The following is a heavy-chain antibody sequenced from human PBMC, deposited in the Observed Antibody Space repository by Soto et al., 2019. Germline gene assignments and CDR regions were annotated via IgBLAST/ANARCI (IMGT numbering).Heavy chain of an antibody. V-gene: IGHV4-31*11. CDR3: ARVRDSFGLDV. D-gene: IGHD2-15*01. CDR1: GGSITGAYY. J-gene: IGHJ6*02. Sequence: SETLSLTCDVSGGSITGAYYWNWIRQHPGKGLEWIGSIHYRGSTYYNPSLKSRITISLDRSNNQFSLKLSSVTAADTAVYYCARVRDSFGLDVWGQGTTVTVSS. CDR2: IHYRGST.